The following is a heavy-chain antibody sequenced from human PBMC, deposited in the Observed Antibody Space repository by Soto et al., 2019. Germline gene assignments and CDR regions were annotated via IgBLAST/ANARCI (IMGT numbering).Heavy chain of an antibody. Sequence: QVQLVQSGAEVMKPGSSVRVSCKASGGSFNRHTISWVRQAPGQGLEWMVGIIPIFGTANHAQKFQGRVTIIADESTSTVYMELSSLRSDDTAIYYCARGWGYDSTDYYYAYWGQGTLVIVSS. CDR1: GGSFNRHT. J-gene: IGHJ4*02. V-gene: IGHV1-69*01. CDR3: ARGWGYDSTDYYYAY. CDR2: IIPIFGTA. D-gene: IGHD3-22*01.